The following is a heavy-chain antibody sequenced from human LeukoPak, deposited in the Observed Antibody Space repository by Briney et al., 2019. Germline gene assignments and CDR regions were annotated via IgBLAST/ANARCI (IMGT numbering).Heavy chain of an antibody. CDR2: IRYDGSDK. V-gene: IGHV3-30*02. J-gene: IGHJ4*02. CDR1: GFTFSSYG. Sequence: GGSLRLSCAASGFTFSSYGMHWVRQAPGKGLEWVAFIRYDGSDKYYADSVKGRFTNSRDNSKNTLYLQMNSLRAEDTAVYYCAKEPSQLERRTYFDYWGQGTLVTVSS. D-gene: IGHD1-1*01. CDR3: AKEPSQLERRTYFDY.